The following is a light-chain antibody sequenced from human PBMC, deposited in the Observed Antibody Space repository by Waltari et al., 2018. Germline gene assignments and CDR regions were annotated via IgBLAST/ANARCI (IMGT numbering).Light chain of an antibody. CDR3: QQRSSWSYT. CDR1: QTVRTF. CDR2: DAS. V-gene: IGKV3-11*01. J-gene: IGKJ2*01. Sequence: EIVLTQSPATLTLSPGDTATLSCRASQTVRTFLAWYQQKPGQAPRLLIFDASSRATGISPKFRGSGSGTDFTLTVNNLEPEDFAVYYCQQRSSWSYTFGQGTRVDFK.